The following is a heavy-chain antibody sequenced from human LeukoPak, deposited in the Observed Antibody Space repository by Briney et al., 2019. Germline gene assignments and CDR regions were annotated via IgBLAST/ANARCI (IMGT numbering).Heavy chain of an antibody. D-gene: IGHD6-13*01. J-gene: IGHJ4*02. V-gene: IGHV3-23*01. CDR2: ISGSGGST. CDR3: ARVIRAAPGKGYFDY. CDR1: GFTFSDYY. Sequence: GGSLRLSCAASGFTFSDYYMSWNRQAPGKGLEWASSISGSGGSTYHADSVKGRFTISRDSSKNTLYLQMNSLRAEDTAIYYCARVIRAAPGKGYFDYWGQGTLVTVSS.